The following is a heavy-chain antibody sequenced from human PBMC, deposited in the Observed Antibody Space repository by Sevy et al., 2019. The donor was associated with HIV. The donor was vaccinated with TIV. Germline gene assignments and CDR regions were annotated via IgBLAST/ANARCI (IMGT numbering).Heavy chain of an antibody. CDR3: ARYIAAAGLSYFDY. J-gene: IGHJ4*02. D-gene: IGHD6-13*01. CDR1: GYTFTSYG. CDR2: ISAYNGNT. V-gene: IGHV1-18*01. Sequence: ASVKVSCKASGYTFTSYGISWVRQAPGQGLEWMGWISAYNGNTNYAQKLQGRVTMTTDTSTSTAYMELRSLRSDDTAVYYCARYIAAAGLSYFDYWGQGTLVTVSS.